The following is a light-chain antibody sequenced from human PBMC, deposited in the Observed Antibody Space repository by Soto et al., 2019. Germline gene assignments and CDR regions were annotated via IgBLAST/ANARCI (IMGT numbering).Light chain of an antibody. V-gene: IGKV3-11*01. J-gene: IGKJ5*01. Sequence: EVMLTQSPVTLSLSPGERTTLSCRASQSFRGLLAWYQQKHGQAPRILIYDAYNRDTGIPPRFSGSGSGTDFTLPISSLEPEDSAVYYCQQRHMWPITFGQGTRLEIK. CDR2: DAY. CDR1: QSFRGL. CDR3: QQRHMWPIT.